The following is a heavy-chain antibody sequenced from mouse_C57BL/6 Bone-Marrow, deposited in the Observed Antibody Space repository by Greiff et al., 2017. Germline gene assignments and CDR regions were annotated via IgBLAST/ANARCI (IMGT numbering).Heavy chain of an antibody. CDR1: GFSFNTYA. Sequence: EVQRVESGGGLVQPKGSLKLSCAASGFSFNTYAMNWVRQAPGKGLEWVARIRSKSNNYATYYADSVKDRFTISRDDSESMLYLQMNNLKTEDTAMDYCVRQTTVVFDYWGQGTTLTVSS. CDR3: VRQTTVVFDY. CDR2: IRSKSNNYAT. J-gene: IGHJ2*01. V-gene: IGHV10-1*01. D-gene: IGHD1-1*01.